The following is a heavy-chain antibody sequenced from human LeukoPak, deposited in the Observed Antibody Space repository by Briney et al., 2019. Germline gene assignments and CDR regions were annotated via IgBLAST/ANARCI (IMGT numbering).Heavy chain of an antibody. CDR1: GGSISRYY. Sequence: PSETLSLTCSVSGGSISRYYWSWLRQPPGKGLEWIGYIYYTGITNYYPSLKSRVTISVDTSKNRFSLKLSSVTAADTAVYYCATIESRDSYWGQGTQVTVSS. J-gene: IGHJ4*02. CDR2: IYYTGIT. V-gene: IGHV4-59*08. D-gene: IGHD2-15*01. CDR3: ATIESRDSY.